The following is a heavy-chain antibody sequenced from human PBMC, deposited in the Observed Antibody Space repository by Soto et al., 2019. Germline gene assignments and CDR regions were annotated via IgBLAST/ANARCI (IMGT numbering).Heavy chain of an antibody. CDR3: SRDRAKSPGYDDYFDL. CDR1: GDSIQTGRSY. Sequence: QVQLQESGPGLVKPSQTLSLTCTVSGDSIQTGRSYWSLIRQLPGKGLAWIGFIDFTGSAVYNPSLKSRITISLYTSKNQFSLKLRSVTAADTAIYFCSRDRAKSPGYDDYFDLWGQGTRVNVSS. J-gene: IGHJ4*02. D-gene: IGHD3-16*01. V-gene: IGHV4-31*03. CDR2: IDFTGSA.